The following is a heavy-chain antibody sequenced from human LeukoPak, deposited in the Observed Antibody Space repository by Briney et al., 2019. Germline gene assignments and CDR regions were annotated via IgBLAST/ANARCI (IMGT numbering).Heavy chain of an antibody. Sequence: PSETLSLTCTVSGGSISSYYWSWIRQPPGKGLEWIGYIYYSGSTNYNPSLKSRVTISVDTSKNQFPLKLSSVTAADTAVYYCAGAGGPQYYYYYYMDVWGKGTTVTVSS. CDR3: AGAGGPQYYYYYYMDV. V-gene: IGHV4-59*01. J-gene: IGHJ6*03. CDR1: GGSISSYY. CDR2: IYYSGST.